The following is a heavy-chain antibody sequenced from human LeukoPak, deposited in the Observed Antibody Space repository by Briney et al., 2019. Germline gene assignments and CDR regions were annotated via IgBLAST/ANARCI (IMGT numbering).Heavy chain of an antibody. CDR3: APHRGGLEDLTFDP. CDR2: IYTGGST. Sequence: SETLSLTCTVSGDSVSTYYWSWIRQPAGKGLEWIGRIYTGGSTNYNPSLKSRVTMSLDTSKNQFSLKLSSVTAADTAVYYCAPHRGGLEDLTFDPWGQGTLVTVSS. CDR1: GDSVSTYY. D-gene: IGHD3-10*01. J-gene: IGHJ5*02. V-gene: IGHV4-4*07.